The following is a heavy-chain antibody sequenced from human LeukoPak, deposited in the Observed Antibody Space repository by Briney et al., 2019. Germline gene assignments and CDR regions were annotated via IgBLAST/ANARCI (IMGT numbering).Heavy chain of an antibody. D-gene: IGHD1-26*01. CDR1: GLTFSSYG. J-gene: IGHJ4*02. CDR2: ISGSGHTI. V-gene: IGHV3-48*03. CDR3: ARSRYSGSHSDY. Sequence: GGSLRLACAASGLTFSSYGMNWVRQAPGKGLEWVSYISGSGHTINYADSVKGRLTLSRDNAKNTLYLQVNTLRAEDTAVYYCARSRYSGSHSDYWGQGTLVTVSS.